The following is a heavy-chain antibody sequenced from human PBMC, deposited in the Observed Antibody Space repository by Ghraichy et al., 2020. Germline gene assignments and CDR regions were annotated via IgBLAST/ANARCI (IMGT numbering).Heavy chain of an antibody. CDR2: ISYDGTNK. V-gene: IGHV3-30*01. CDR3: ARRTGQITYYYDSSGYYFDY. Sequence: GESLNISCAASGFTFSNYAMHWFRQAPGRGLEWVAIISYDGTNKYYADSVKGRFTISRDNSKNTLYVQMNSLRPEDTAVYYCARRTGQITYYYDSSGYYFDYWGQGTLVTVSS. J-gene: IGHJ4*02. CDR1: GFTFSNYA. D-gene: IGHD3-22*01.